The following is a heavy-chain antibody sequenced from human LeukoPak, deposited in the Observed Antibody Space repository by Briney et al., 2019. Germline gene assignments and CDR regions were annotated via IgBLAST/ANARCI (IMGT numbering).Heavy chain of an antibody. J-gene: IGHJ4*02. Sequence: GGSLRLSCAASGFTFSTYAMRWVRQAPGKGLEWVSSISGSDGSTYYADSVKGRFTISRDNSKNTLYLQMNSLRAEDTAVYYCAKGESHPKYYFDYWGQGTLVTVSS. D-gene: IGHD3-10*01. CDR3: AKGESHPKYYFDY. CDR1: GFTFSTYA. CDR2: ISGSDGST. V-gene: IGHV3-23*01.